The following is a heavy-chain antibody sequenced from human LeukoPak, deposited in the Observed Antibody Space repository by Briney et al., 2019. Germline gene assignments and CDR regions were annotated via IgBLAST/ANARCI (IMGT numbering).Heavy chain of an antibody. J-gene: IGHJ4*02. D-gene: IGHD1-26*01. CDR3: ARPEGATTTY. CDR1: GFTFSSYE. Sequence: PGGSLRLSCAASGFTFSSYEMNWVRQAPGKGLEWVSYISSSSSTIYYADSVKGRFTISRDNAKNSLYLQMNSLRAEDTAVYYCARPEGATTTYWGQGTLVTVSS. V-gene: IGHV3-48*01. CDR2: ISSSSSTI.